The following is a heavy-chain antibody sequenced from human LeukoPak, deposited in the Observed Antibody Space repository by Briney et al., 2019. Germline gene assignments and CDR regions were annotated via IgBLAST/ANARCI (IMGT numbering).Heavy chain of an antibody. Sequence: EVQLVESGGGLVQSGGSLRLSCAASGFAFRTYAMTWVRQAPARGLEWVAAISGRGDSTYYADSAEGRFTISRDNPKNTLYLQMNSLRAEDTAVYYCVKDVGTRMGAPYDCWGQGALVTVPS. J-gene: IGHJ4*02. D-gene: IGHD3-16*01. CDR1: GFAFRTYA. V-gene: IGHV3-23*04. CDR2: ISGRGDST. CDR3: VKDVGTRMGAPYDC.